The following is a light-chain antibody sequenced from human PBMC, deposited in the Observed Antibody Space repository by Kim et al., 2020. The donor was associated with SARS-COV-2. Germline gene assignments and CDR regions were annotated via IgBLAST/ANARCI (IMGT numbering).Light chain of an antibody. CDR2: DAS. Sequence: LSPGDSATLSCRASQSISSCLAWYQQKPGQAPRLLIADASSRATGIPARFSGSGSGTDFTLTISSLEPEDFAVYYCQQRSSWLFTFGPGTKVDIK. CDR3: QQRSSWLFT. CDR1: QSISSC. V-gene: IGKV3-11*01. J-gene: IGKJ3*01.